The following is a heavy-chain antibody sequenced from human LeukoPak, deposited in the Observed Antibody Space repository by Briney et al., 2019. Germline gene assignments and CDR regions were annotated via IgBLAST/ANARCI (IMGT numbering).Heavy chain of an antibody. Sequence: SETLSLTCTVSGGSISSSSYYWGWIRQPPGKGLEWIGSIYYSGSTYYNPSLKSRVTISVDTSKNQLSLKLSSVTAADTAVYNCAAGATTFYYMDVWGKGTTVTVSS. CDR3: AAGATTFYYMDV. J-gene: IGHJ6*03. D-gene: IGHD1-26*01. V-gene: IGHV4-39*07. CDR1: GGSISSSSYY. CDR2: IYYSGST.